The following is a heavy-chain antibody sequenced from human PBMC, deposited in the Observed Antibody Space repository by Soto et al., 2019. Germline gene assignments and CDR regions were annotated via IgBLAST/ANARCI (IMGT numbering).Heavy chain of an antibody. D-gene: IGHD1-26*01. CDR1: GYTFTSYG. CDR3: ARVQWEPRAGYYFDY. CDR2: ISAYNGNT. Sequence: ASVKVSCKASGYTFTSYGISWVRQAPGQGLEWMGWISAYNGNTNYAQKLQGRVTMTTDTSTSTAYMELRSLRSDDTAVYYCARVQWEPRAGYYFDYWGQGTLVTVSS. J-gene: IGHJ4*02. V-gene: IGHV1-18*01.